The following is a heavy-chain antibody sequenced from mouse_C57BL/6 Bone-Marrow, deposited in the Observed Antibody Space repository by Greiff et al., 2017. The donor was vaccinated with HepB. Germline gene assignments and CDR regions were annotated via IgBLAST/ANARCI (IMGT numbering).Heavy chain of an antibody. J-gene: IGHJ3*01. CDR2: ISSGSSTI. CDR1: GFTFSDYG. CDR3: ARFYDGYLAWFAY. V-gene: IGHV5-17*01. D-gene: IGHD2-3*01. Sequence: EVQLVESGGGLVKPGGSLKLSCAASGFTFSDYGMHWVRQAPEKGLEWVAYISSGSSTIYYADTVKGRFTISRDNAKNTLFLQMTSLRSEDTAMYYCARFYDGYLAWFAYWGQGTLVTVSA.